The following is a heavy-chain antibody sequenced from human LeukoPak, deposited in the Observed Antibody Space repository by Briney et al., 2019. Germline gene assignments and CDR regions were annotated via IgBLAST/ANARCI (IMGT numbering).Heavy chain of an antibody. V-gene: IGHV3-74*01. CDR3: AGNTVTTTTFDY. CDR1: TFTFSNYW. D-gene: IGHD4-17*01. CDR2: INGDGSST. Sequence: GGSLRLSCAASTFTFSNYWMHWVRQAPGKGLVWVSRINGDGSSTRYADSVKGRFTISRDNSKNTLYLQMNSLRAEDTAVYYCAGNTVTTTTFDYWGQGTLVTVSS. J-gene: IGHJ4*02.